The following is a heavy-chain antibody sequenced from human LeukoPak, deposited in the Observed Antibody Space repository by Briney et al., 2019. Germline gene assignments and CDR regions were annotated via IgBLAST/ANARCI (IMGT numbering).Heavy chain of an antibody. D-gene: IGHD7-27*01. CDR3: ARDLNWETY. CDR1: GFTFGSYA. V-gene: IGHV3-23*01. Sequence: GGSLRLSCAASGFTFGSYAMSWVRQAPGKGLEWVSDINGSGGSTYYTDSVKGRFTISRDNSKNTLYLQMNSLRAEDTAVYYCARDLNWETYWGQGTLVTVSS. CDR2: INGSGGST. J-gene: IGHJ4*02.